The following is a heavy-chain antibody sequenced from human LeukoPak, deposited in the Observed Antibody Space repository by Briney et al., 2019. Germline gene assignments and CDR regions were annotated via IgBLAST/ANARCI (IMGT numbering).Heavy chain of an antibody. CDR1: GGSISTGGYY. J-gene: IGHJ3*02. D-gene: IGHD3-22*01. CDR2: IYHSGST. CDR3: ARDPLDSRSWASRAFDI. Sequence: SETLSLTCTVSGGSISTGGYYWRWIRQHPGKGLEWIAYIYHSGSTYYNPSLKSRVIISVDTSKNQFSLRLSSVTAADTAVYYCARDPLDSRSWASRAFDIWGQGTMVTVSS. V-gene: IGHV4-31*03.